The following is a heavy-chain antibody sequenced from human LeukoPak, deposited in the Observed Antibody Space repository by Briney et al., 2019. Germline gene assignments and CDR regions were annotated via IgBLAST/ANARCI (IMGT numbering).Heavy chain of an antibody. CDR1: GYTFTGFF. J-gene: IGHJ5*01. D-gene: IGHD2-21*02. CDR2: INPNIGEA. Sequence: ASVKVSCKASGYTFTGFFMHWVRQAPGQGLEWMGWINPNIGEAYYAQKFQGRVTMTRDRSINTAYMELSRLTSDDTAVYYCARMDLDGGDSIGFDSWGQGTLVSVPS. CDR3: ARMDLDGGDSIGFDS. V-gene: IGHV1-2*02.